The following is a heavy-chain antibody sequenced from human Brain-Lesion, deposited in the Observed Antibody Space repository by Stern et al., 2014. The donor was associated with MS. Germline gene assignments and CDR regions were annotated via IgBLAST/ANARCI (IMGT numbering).Heavy chain of an antibody. Sequence: VQLVESGPGLVKPSETLSLTCTVSGGSISSSTYYWAWIRQPPGKGLEWIGNIYYSGFTYYNPSLKHRVTISVDMSKNQFSLKLSSVTAADTAIYYCARHDSVPRPSQLYSARDRGPGYFDYWGQGTLVTVSS. J-gene: IGHJ4*02. CDR2: IYYSGFT. D-gene: IGHD1-26*01. CDR3: ARHDSVPRPSQLYSARDRGPGYFDY. V-gene: IGHV4-39*01. CDR1: GGSISSSTYY.